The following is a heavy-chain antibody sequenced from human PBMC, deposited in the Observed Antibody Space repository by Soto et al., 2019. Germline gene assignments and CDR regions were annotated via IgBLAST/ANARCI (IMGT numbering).Heavy chain of an antibody. CDR1: GGSITSSSYY. Sequence: QLHLRESGPGLVKPSETLSLTCTVSGGSITSSSYYWGWIRQPPGKGLEWIGSIDYSGSTYYNPSLKSRITIYVDTSKNQFSLKLSSVTAADTAVYYCATEEVGGSYVYTFDPWGQGTLVTVSS. J-gene: IGHJ5*02. CDR3: ATEEVGGSYVYTFDP. CDR2: IDYSGST. D-gene: IGHD1-26*01. V-gene: IGHV4-39*01.